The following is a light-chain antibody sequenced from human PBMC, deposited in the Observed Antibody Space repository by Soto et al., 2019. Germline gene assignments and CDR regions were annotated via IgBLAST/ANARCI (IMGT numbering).Light chain of an antibody. J-gene: IGKJ4*01. CDR2: GAS. CDR1: QSVGSN. CDR3: QQYEDWPPQLT. V-gene: IGKV3-15*01. Sequence: EIVMTQSPATLSVSPGEGATLSCRAGQSVGSNLAWYQQKPGQAPRLLIYGASTRATGVPARFSGSGSGTEFTLTISSLQFEDLAVYYCQQYEDWPPQLTFGGGTKVEIK.